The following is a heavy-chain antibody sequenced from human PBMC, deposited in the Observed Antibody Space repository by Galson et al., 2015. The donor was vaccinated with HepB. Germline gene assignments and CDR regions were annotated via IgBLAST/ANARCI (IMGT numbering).Heavy chain of an antibody. J-gene: IGHJ4*02. CDR1: GFMFSNYW. CDR3: ANKGGGNSGRNVLPFR. Sequence: SLRLSCAASGFMFSNYWMTWVRQAPGKGLEWVANINQDGSQIHYVDSVMGRFTVSRDNAKNSLYLQITSLRVEDTAVYYCANKGGGNSGRNVLPFRWGQGTLVTVSS. D-gene: IGHD6-13*01. CDR2: INQDGSQI. V-gene: IGHV3-7*01.